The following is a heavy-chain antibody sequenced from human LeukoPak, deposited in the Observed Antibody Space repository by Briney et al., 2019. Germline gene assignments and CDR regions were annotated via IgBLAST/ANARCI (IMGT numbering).Heavy chain of an antibody. V-gene: IGHV3-33*01. CDR1: GFTFRNYD. CDR3: SRDYGGNLFYFDY. D-gene: IGHD4-23*01. Sequence: PGRSLRLSCAASGFTFRNYDMSWVRQAPGKGLEWVAVIWFDGSNKYYADSVKGRFTISRDNSKNTLYLQMNILRAEDTAVYCCSRDYGGNLFYFDYWGQGTLVTVSS. J-gene: IGHJ4*02. CDR2: IWFDGSNK.